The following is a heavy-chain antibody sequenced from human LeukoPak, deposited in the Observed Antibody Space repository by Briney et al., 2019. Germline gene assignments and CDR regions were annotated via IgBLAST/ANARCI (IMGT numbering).Heavy chain of an antibody. Sequence: ASVKVSCKASGYTFTGYYMHWVRQAPGQGLEWMGWINPNSGGTNYAQKFQGRVTMTRDTSISTAYMELSRLRSDDTAVYYCARDHYYDSSGYYHYFDYRGQGTLVTVSS. CDR1: GYTFTGYY. CDR3: ARDHYYDSSGYYHYFDY. V-gene: IGHV1-2*02. D-gene: IGHD3-22*01. CDR2: INPNSGGT. J-gene: IGHJ4*02.